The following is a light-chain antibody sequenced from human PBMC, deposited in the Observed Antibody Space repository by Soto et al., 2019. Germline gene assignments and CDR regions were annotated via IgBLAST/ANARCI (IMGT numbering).Light chain of an antibody. CDR1: SSDIGRFNY. Sequence: QSALTQPASVSGAPGQSITISCVGTSSDIGRFNYVSWYQQHPGRAPKLLIYDVVNRPSGVSNRFSGSKSGNTASLTISLLQAEDEADYYCSSYTLTNTVLFGGGTKVTVL. CDR2: DVV. CDR3: SSYTLTNTVL. J-gene: IGLJ2*01. V-gene: IGLV2-14*01.